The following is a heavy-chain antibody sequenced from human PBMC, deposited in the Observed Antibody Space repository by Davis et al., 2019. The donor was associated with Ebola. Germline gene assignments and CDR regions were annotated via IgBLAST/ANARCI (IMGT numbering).Heavy chain of an antibody. V-gene: IGHV3-9*01. Sequence: LKISCAASGFTFDDHAMHWVRQAPGKGLEWVSGISWNSDTRGYADSVKGRFTISRDNAKNSLFLQMNSLRAEDTALYYCTKDVGATGYYGLDVWGQGTTVTVSS. CDR1: GFTFDDHA. D-gene: IGHD1-26*01. J-gene: IGHJ6*02. CDR2: ISWNSDTR. CDR3: TKDVGATGYYGLDV.